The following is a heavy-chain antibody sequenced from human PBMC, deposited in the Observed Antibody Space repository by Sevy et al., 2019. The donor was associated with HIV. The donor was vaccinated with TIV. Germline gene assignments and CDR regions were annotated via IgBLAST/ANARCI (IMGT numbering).Heavy chain of an antibody. J-gene: IGHJ3*02. CDR3: ARLSVYYYDSSGYYTTGNAFDI. V-gene: IGHV3-53*01. CDR1: GFTVSNSY. Sequence: GGSLRLSCAASGFTVSNSYMSWVRQAPGKGLEWVSIIYSGVTTSYADSVRGRITISRDNSKNTLSLQMNSLRAEDTAVYYCARLSVYYYDSSGYYTTGNAFDIWGQGTMVTVSS. CDR2: IYSGVTT. D-gene: IGHD3-22*01.